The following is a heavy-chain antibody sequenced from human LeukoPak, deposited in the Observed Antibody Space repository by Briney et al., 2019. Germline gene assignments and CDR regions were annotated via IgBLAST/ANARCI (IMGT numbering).Heavy chain of an antibody. V-gene: IGHV5-51*01. CDR1: GYSFTSYW. D-gene: IGHD3-9*01. J-gene: IGHJ3*02. Sequence: GESLKISCKGSGYSFTSYWIGWVRQMPGKGLEWMGNIYPGDSDTRYSPSFQGQVTISADKSVGTAYLQWSSLKASDTAMYYCARRSRYSFVPFDIWGQGTMVTVSS. CDR3: ARRSRYSFVPFDI. CDR2: IYPGDSDT.